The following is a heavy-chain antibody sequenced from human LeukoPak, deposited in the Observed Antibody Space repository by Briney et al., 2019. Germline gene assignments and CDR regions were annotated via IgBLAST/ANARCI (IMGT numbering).Heavy chain of an antibody. Sequence: SVKVSCKASGGTFSSHAISWVRQAPGQGLEWMGGIFPIFGTANYAQKFQGRVTITADESTSTAYMELSSLRSEDTAVYYCATWHTTVTPGTPPVDYWGPGTLVTVSS. CDR1: GGTFSSHA. CDR3: ATWHTTVTPGTPPVDY. J-gene: IGHJ4*02. D-gene: IGHD4-17*01. V-gene: IGHV1-69*13. CDR2: IFPIFGTA.